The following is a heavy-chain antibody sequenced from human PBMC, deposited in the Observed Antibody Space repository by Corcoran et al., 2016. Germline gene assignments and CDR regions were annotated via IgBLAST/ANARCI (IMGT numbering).Heavy chain of an antibody. J-gene: IGHJ4*02. CDR1: GGSFSGYY. CDR2: INHSGST. D-gene: IGHD3-10*01. V-gene: IGHV4-34*01. CDR3: ARSRGLYYYGSGSRSDDY. Sequence: QVQLQQWGAGLLKPSETLSLTCAVYGGSFSGYYWSWIRQPPGKGLEWIGEINHSGSTNYNPSLKSRVTISVDTSKNQFSLKLSSVTAADTAVYYCARSRGLYYYGSGSRSDDYWGQGTLVTVSS.